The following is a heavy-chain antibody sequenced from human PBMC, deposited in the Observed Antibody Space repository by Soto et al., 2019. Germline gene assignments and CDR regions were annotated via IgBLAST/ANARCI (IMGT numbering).Heavy chain of an antibody. CDR3: ARGAGDYATSFDY. D-gene: IGHD4-17*01. J-gene: IGHJ4*02. V-gene: IGHV4-59*02. Sequence: SVTISLTCPVAGASVTTTYWSWLLQPPGKGLEWIGYIHYSGNSFYNPSLKSRVTMSVDTSKNQFSLRLTSVTAADTVVYFCARGAGDYATSFDYWGTGILVTV. CDR2: IHYSGNS. CDR1: GASVTTTY.